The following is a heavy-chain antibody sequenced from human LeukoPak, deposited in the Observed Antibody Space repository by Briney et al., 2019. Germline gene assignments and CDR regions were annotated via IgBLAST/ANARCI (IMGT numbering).Heavy chain of an antibody. J-gene: IGHJ5*02. V-gene: IGHV4-31*03. CDR1: GGSISSGGYY. CDR3: ARDTTHAPHYYDSSGYYGNWFDP. D-gene: IGHD3-22*01. CDR2: IYYSGST. Sequence: SETLSLTCTVSGGSISSGGYYWSWIRQHPGKGLEWIGYIYYSGSTYYNPSLKSRVTISVDASKNQFSLKLSSVTAADTAVYYCARDTTHAPHYYDSSGYYGNWFDPWGQGTLVTVSS.